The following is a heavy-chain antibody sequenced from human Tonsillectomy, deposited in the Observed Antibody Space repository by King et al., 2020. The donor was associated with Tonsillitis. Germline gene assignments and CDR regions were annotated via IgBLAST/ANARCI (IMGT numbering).Heavy chain of an antibody. D-gene: IGHD6-19*01. V-gene: IGHV1-69*18. CDR3: ARGYIPLAGKGEYFLH. J-gene: IGHJ1*01. CDR2: IIPIFGTT. Sequence: VQLVQSGAEVKKPGSSVKVSCKASGGTFSSYTFTWVRQAPGQGLEWMGRIIPIFGTTDYAQKFQDRVTITADESTTTAYMELNSLRSEDTAVYYCARGYIPLAGKGEYFLHWGQGTLVTVSS. CDR1: GGTFSSYT.